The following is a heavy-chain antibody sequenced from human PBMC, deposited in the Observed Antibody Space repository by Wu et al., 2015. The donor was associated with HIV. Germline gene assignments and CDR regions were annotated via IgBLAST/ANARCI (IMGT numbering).Heavy chain of an antibody. D-gene: IGHD5/OR15-5a*01. Sequence: QVQLVQSGAELKKPGASVKVSCKASGYTFTDYYIHWVRQAPGQGLEWIGWIRPDSGATKYAQKFQGRVTLTRDTSLNTAYMELSSLRSDDTAIFYCATQVSIVRFDPWGQGTLVTVSS. V-gene: IGHV1-2*02. CDR1: GYTFTDYY. CDR3: ATQVSIVRFDP. CDR2: IRPDSGAT. J-gene: IGHJ5*02.